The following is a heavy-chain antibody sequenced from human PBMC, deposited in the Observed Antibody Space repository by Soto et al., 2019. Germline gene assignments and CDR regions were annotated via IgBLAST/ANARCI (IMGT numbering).Heavy chain of an antibody. D-gene: IGHD3-22*01. V-gene: IGHV3-23*01. Sequence: RRLSCAAARFTFTTYAMSWVRQAPGKGLEWISAISGSGAGTYHADSVRGRFTISRDNSKDTLYLQMNSLRAEDTAVYYCARGGPPSSGYYSQWGQGTLVTVSS. CDR1: RFTFTTYA. J-gene: IGHJ4*02. CDR3: ARGGPPSSGYYSQ. CDR2: ISGSGAGT.